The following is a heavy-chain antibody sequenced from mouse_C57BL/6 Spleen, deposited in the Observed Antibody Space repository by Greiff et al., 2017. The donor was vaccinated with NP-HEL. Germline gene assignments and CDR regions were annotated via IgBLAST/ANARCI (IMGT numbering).Heavy chain of an antibody. J-gene: IGHJ2*01. CDR1: GYSFTGYY. D-gene: IGHD2-2*01. CDR2: INPSTGGT. V-gene: IGHV1-42*01. CDR3: ARSRGLPCFDY. Sequence: EVQLQESGPELVKPGASVKISCKASGYSFTGYYMNWVKQSPEKSLEWIGEINPSTGGTTYNQKFKAKATLTVDKSSSTAYMQLKSLTSEDSAVYDCARSRGLPCFDYWGQCTTLTVSS.